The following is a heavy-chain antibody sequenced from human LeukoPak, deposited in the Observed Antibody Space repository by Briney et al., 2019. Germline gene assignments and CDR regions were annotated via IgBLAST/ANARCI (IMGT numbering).Heavy chain of an antibody. Sequence: PSETLSLTCTVSGGSISSGGYYWSWIRQHPGKGLEWIGYIYYSGSTYYNPFLKSRVTISVDTSKNQFSLKLSSVTAADTAVYYCARGYCSSTSCYVFDNWFDPWGQGTLVTVSS. V-gene: IGHV4-31*03. CDR2: IYYSGST. D-gene: IGHD2-2*01. J-gene: IGHJ5*02. CDR3: ARGYCSSTSCYVFDNWFDP. CDR1: GGSISSGGYY.